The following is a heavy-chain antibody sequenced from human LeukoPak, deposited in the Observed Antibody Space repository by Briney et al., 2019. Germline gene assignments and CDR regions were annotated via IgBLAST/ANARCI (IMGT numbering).Heavy chain of an antibody. CDR2: IKSKTDGGTT. Sequence: GGSLRLSCAASGFTSGSAWMSWVRQAPGKGLEWVGRIKSKTDGGTTDYAAPVKGRFTISRDDSKNTLYLQMNSLKTEDTAVYYCTTALSQYSSGWYGNYFDYWGQGTLVTVSS. CDR3: TTALSQYSSGWYGNYFDY. V-gene: IGHV3-15*01. D-gene: IGHD6-19*01. J-gene: IGHJ4*02. CDR1: GFTSGSAW.